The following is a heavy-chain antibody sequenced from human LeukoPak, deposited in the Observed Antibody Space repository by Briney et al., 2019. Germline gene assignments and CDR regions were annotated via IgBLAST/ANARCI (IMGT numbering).Heavy chain of an antibody. CDR1: GGSISSSSYY. Sequence: NPSETLSLTCTVSGGSISSSSYYWGWIRQPPGKGLEWIGSIYHSGSTYYNPSLKSRVTIPVDTSKNQFSLKLSSVTAADTAVYYCARYAVWSLMATEDYWGQGTLVTVSS. V-gene: IGHV4-39*07. J-gene: IGHJ4*02. D-gene: IGHD5-24*01. CDR3: ARYAVWSLMATEDY. CDR2: IYHSGST.